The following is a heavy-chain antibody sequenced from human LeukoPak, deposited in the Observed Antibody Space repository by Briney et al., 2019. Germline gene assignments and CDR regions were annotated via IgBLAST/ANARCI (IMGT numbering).Heavy chain of an antibody. D-gene: IGHD1-26*01. Sequence: GGSLRLSCSPSGFTLSSYAMHWVRHSPGKGLEYVSAISSNGGRTYYADSVKGRFTISRHKSKNTLYLKMSSLRDEETAVYYCVKDGWGHSGGAGAFDIWGQGTMVTVSS. V-gene: IGHV3-64D*09. CDR2: ISSNGGRT. CDR1: GFTLSSYA. J-gene: IGHJ3*02. CDR3: VKDGWGHSGGAGAFDI.